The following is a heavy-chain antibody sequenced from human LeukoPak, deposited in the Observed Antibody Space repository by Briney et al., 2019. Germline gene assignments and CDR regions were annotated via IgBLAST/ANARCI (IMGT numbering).Heavy chain of an antibody. D-gene: IGHD1-26*01. CDR1: GFTFSSYS. J-gene: IGHJ3*02. CDR3: ARARHIIGNRGSYGVFDI. V-gene: IGHV3-21*01. Sequence: GGSLRLSCAASGFTFSSYSMNWVRQAPGKGLEWVSSISSSSSYIYYADSVKGRFTISRDNAKNSLYLQMNSLRAEDTAVYYCARARHIIGNRGSYGVFDIWGQGTMATVSS. CDR2: ISSSSSYI.